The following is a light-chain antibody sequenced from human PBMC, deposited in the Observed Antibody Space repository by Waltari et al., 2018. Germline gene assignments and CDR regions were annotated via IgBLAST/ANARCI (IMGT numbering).Light chain of an antibody. CDR1: QSISDH. Sequence: DIQMTQSPSSLSLSVGDRVTITCRASQSISDHLNWYQQKPGEAPKLLIYVASNLESGFPSRFSDSGSGTDFTLTINSLQPGDFATYYCQQSFRTPYTFGQGTKLEVK. CDR3: QQSFRTPYT. V-gene: IGKV1-39*01. CDR2: VAS. J-gene: IGKJ2*01.